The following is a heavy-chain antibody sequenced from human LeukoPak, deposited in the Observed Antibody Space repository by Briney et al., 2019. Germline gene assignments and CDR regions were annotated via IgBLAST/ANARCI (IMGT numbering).Heavy chain of an antibody. CDR3: ARKYCSSTSCYAGWYFDL. CDR2: THSDGTT. CDR1: GFIVTSNY. Sequence: GGSLRLSCAASGFIVTSNYMSWVRQAPGKGLEWVSFTHSDGTTYYADSVKGRFTISRDNSRSTLYLQMNSLRAEDTAVYYCARKYCSSTSCYAGWYFDLWGRGTLVTVSS. J-gene: IGHJ2*01. V-gene: IGHV3-53*05. D-gene: IGHD2-2*01.